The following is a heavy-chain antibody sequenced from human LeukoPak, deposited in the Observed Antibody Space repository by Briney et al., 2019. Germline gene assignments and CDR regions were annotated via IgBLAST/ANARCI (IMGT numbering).Heavy chain of an antibody. D-gene: IGHD2-2*01. CDR2: IYSGGST. V-gene: IGHV3-53*01. CDR3: ARVRSRNIVVVPAALDY. Sequence: GGSLRLSCAASGFTVSSNYMSWVRQAPGKGLEWVSVIYSGGSTYYADSVKGRFTISRDNSKNTLYLQMNSLRAEDTAVYYCARVRSRNIVVVPAALDYWGQGTLVTVSS. CDR1: GFTVSSNY. J-gene: IGHJ4*02.